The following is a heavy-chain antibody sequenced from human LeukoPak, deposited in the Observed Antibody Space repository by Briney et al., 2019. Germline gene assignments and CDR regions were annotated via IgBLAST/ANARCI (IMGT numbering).Heavy chain of an antibody. D-gene: IGHD2-2*01. J-gene: IGHJ4*02. CDR3: ASSPGRSSTSCYLTY. V-gene: IGHV3-30*04. CDR1: GFTFSSYA. CDR2: ISYDGSNK. Sequence: GGSLRLSCAASGFTFSSYAMHWVRQAPGKGLEWVAVISYDGSNKYYADSVKGRFTISRDNSKNTLFLQMNSLSIEDTAVYYCASSPGRSSTSCYLTYWGQGTLVTVSS.